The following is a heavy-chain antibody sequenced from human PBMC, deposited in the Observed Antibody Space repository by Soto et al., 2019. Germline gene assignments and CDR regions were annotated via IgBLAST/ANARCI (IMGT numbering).Heavy chain of an antibody. CDR1: GGSFSGYY. CDR3: ARESHDILTGPPWVWYFDL. J-gene: IGHJ2*01. CDR2: INDRGPI. V-gene: IGHV4-34*01. D-gene: IGHD3-9*01. Sequence: QVQLQQWGAGPLRPLETLSLTCGVSGGSFSGYYWAWIRQSPGQGLEWIGEINDRGPINYNPSLKSRVSISVDTSKNHYSLNLRSVTAADTAVYYCARESHDILTGPPWVWYFDLWGRGTLVTVSS.